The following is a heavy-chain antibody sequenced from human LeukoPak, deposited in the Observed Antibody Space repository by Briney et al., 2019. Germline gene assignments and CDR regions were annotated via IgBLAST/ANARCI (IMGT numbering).Heavy chain of an antibody. CDR1: GFTFGDYA. CDR2: IRSKAYGGTT. Sequence: GGSLRLSCTASGFTFGDYAMSWVRQAPGKGLEWVGFIRSKAYGGTTEYAASVKGRFTISRDDSKSIAYLQMNSLKTEDTAVYYCTRVRASLDLSWYDRNWYFDLWGRGTLVTVSS. CDR3: TRVRASLDLSWYDRNWYFDL. V-gene: IGHV3-49*04. J-gene: IGHJ2*01. D-gene: IGHD6-13*01.